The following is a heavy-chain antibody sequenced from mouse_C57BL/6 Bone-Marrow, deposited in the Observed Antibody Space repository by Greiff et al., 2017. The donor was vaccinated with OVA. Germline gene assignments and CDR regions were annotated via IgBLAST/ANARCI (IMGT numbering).Heavy chain of an antibody. CDR3: ASHNYYGDRYRYAMDY. V-gene: IGHV14-3*01. D-gene: IGHD1-1*02. CDR2: IDPANGNT. Sequence: VQLQQSVAELVRPGASVKLSCTASGFTIKNTYMHWVKQRPEQGLEWIGRIDPANGNTKYAPKFQGKATITADTSSNTAYLQLSSLTSEDTAIYYCASHNYYGDRYRYAMDYWGQGTSVTVSA. CDR1: GFTIKNTY. J-gene: IGHJ4*01.